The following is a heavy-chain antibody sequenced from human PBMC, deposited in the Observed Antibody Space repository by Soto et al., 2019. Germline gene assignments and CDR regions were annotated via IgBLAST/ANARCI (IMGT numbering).Heavy chain of an antibody. D-gene: IGHD6-19*01. CDR1: GFTVSSNY. Sequence: GGSLRLSCAASGFTVSSNYMSWVRQAPGKGLEWVSVIYSGGSTYCADSVKGRFTISRDNSKNTLYLQMNSLRAEDTAVYYCAREPLQTIRDGSGSDYWGQGTLVTVSS. J-gene: IGHJ4*02. CDR2: IYSGGST. V-gene: IGHV3-66*01. CDR3: AREPLQTIRDGSGSDY.